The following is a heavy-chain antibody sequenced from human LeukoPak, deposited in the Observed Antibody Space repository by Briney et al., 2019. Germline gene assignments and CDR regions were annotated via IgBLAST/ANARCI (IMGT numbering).Heavy chain of an antibody. Sequence: PGGSLRLSCAASGFTFDDYAMHWVRQAPGKGLEWVSLISGDGGSTYYADSVKGRFTISRDNSKNSLYLQMNSLRTEDTALYYRAKEESGSYWRLHTYYFDYWGQGTLVTVSS. V-gene: IGHV3-43*02. J-gene: IGHJ4*02. CDR1: GFTFDDYA. CDR2: ISGDGGST. CDR3: AKEESGSYWRLHTYYFDY. D-gene: IGHD1-26*01.